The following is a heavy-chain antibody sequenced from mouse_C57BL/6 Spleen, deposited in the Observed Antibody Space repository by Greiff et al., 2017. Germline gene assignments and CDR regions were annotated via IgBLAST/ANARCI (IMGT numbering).Heavy chain of an antibody. CDR1: GYTFTDYY. CDR3: ARDYYGSSYSAWFAY. D-gene: IGHD1-1*01. CDR2: IFPGSGST. J-gene: IGHJ3*01. V-gene: IGHV1-75*01. Sequence: VQLQQSGPELVKPGASVKISCKASGYTFTDYYINWVKQRPGQGLEWIGWIFPGSGSTYYNEKFKGKATLTVDKSSSTAYMLLSSLTSEDSAVYFCARDYYGSSYSAWFAYWGQGTLVTVSA.